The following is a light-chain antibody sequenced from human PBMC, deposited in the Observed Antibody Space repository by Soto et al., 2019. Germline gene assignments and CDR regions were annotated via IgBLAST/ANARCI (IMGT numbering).Light chain of an antibody. V-gene: IGKV3-11*01. CDR2: DAS. J-gene: IGKJ1*01. CDR3: QQRQT. CDR1: QSVSSY. Sequence: PGERVTLSCRASQSVSSYLAWYQQKPGQAPRLLIYDASKRATGIPARFSGSESGTDFTLTISSLEPEDFAVYYCQQRQTFXQGTKVDIK.